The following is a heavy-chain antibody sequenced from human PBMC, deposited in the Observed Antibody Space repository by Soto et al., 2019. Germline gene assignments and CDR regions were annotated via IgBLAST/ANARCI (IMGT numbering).Heavy chain of an antibody. V-gene: IGHV1-69*01. Sequence: QVQLVQSGAEVKKPGSSVKVSCKASGGTFSSYAISWVRQAPGQGLEWMGGIIPIFGTANYAQKFQGRVTITADESTSTAYMELSSLRSEDTAIYYCAKAPRGGVYGDWYFDLWGRGTLVTVSS. D-gene: IGHD5-12*01. CDR1: GGTFSSYA. CDR2: IIPIFGTA. CDR3: AKAPRGGVYGDWYFDL. J-gene: IGHJ2*01.